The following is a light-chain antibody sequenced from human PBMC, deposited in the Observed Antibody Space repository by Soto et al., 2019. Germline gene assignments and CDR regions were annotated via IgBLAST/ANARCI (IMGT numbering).Light chain of an antibody. V-gene: IGKV3-15*01. CDR3: QQYNNWPIT. J-gene: IGKJ5*01. Sequence: EIVMTQSPATLSVSPGERATLSCRASQSVSSNLAWYQQKPGQAPRLLIYAASTRATGIPARFSGSGSGTDFTLTISSLQSEDFAIYYCQQYNNWPITFGQGTRLEI. CDR1: QSVSSN. CDR2: AAS.